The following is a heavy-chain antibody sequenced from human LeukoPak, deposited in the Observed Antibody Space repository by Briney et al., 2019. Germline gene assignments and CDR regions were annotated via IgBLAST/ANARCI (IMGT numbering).Heavy chain of an antibody. D-gene: IGHD6-19*01. Sequence: PGGSLRLSCAASGFTFSSYAMSWVRQAPGKGLEWVSAISGSGGSTYYADSVEGRFTIYRDNSKNTLYLQINSLRAEDTAVYYCAKVPTRQWLVPDYFDYWGQGTLVTVSS. V-gene: IGHV3-23*01. CDR2: ISGSGGST. CDR1: GFTFSSYA. J-gene: IGHJ4*02. CDR3: AKVPTRQWLVPDYFDY.